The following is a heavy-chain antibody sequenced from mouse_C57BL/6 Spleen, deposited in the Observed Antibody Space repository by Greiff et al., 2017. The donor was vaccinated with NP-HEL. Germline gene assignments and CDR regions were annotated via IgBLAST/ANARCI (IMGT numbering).Heavy chain of an antibody. CDR2: IYPGSGST. Sequence: QVQLQQPGAELVKPGASVKMSCKASGYTFTSYWITWVKQRPGQGLEWIGDIYPGSGSTNYNEKFKSKATLTVDTSSSTAYMQLSSLTSEDSAVYSCARRSECYSNYEAWFAYWGQGTLVTVSA. V-gene: IGHV1-55*01. J-gene: IGHJ3*01. CDR3: ARRSECYSNYEAWFAY. CDR1: GYTFTSYW. D-gene: IGHD2-5*01.